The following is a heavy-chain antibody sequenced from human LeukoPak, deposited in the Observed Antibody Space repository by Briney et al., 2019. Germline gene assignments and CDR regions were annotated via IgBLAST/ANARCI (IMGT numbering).Heavy chain of an antibody. V-gene: IGHV1-24*01. CDR2: FDPEDGET. D-gene: IGHD3-22*01. CDR1: GYTLTELS. Sequence: ASVKVSCKVSGYTLTELSMHRVRQAPGKGLEWMGGFDPEDGETIYAQKFQGRVTMTEDTSTDTAYMELSSLRSEDTAVYYCAIRNDSSGYYHFDYWGQGPLVTVSS. CDR3: AIRNDSSGYYHFDY. J-gene: IGHJ4*02.